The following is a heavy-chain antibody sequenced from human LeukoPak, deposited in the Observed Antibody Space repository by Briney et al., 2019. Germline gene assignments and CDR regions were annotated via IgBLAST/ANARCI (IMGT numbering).Heavy chain of an antibody. CDR2: IYYSGST. D-gene: IGHD2-2*01. CDR3: ARDGRGYCSSTSCPVDWFDP. CDR1: DGSISSGGYY. V-gene: IGHV4-31*03. J-gene: IGHJ5*02. Sequence: SETLSLTCTVSDGSISSGGYYWSWIRQHPGKGLEWIGYIYYSGSTYYNPSLKSRVTISVDTSKNQFSLKLSSVTAADTAVYYCARDGRGYCSSTSCPVDWFDPWGQGTLVTVSS.